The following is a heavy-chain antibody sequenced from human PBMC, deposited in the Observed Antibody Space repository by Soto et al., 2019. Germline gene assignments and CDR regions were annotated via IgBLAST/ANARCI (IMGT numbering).Heavy chain of an antibody. CDR3: TAHLGEFFPLDY. CDR1: GFSFSNAW. V-gene: IGHV3-15*01. D-gene: IGHD3-16*01. Sequence: EVQLVESGGDFVKPGGSLRVSCAVSGFSFSNAWMSWVRQAPGKGLEWVGRIKSRADGGTTDYTAPVKGRFTISSDDSKNTVCLQMNSLKTEDTAVYYCTAHLGEFFPLDYWGQGTLVTVSS. J-gene: IGHJ4*02. CDR2: IKSRADGGTT.